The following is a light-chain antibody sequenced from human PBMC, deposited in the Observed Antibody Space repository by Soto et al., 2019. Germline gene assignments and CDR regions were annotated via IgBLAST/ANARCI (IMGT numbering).Light chain of an antibody. V-gene: IGLV1-40*01. CDR2: ANN. Sequence: QSVLTQPPSVSGAPGQRVTISCTGSSSNIGAGYDVHWYQQIPRTAPKLLIYANNNRPSGVPDRFSASKSGTSASLAITGLQADEEADFYCQSYDTICRRVFGTGTNLTVL. CDR1: SSNIGAGYD. CDR3: QSYDTICRRV. J-gene: IGLJ1*01.